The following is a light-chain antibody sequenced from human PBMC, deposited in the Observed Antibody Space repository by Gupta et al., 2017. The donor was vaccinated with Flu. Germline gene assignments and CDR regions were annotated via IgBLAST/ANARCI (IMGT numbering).Light chain of an antibody. V-gene: IGKV2-28*01. CDR3: MQPLQTPIT. CDR1: QSLLYSNGYNY. CDR2: LGS. J-gene: IGKJ5*01. Sequence: DIVMTQSPLSLPVTPGEPASIPCRSSQSLLYSNGYNYLDWYLQKPGQSPQLLIYLGSNRASGVPDRFSGSGSGTDFTLKISRVEAEDVGVYYCMQPLQTPITFGQGTRLEIK.